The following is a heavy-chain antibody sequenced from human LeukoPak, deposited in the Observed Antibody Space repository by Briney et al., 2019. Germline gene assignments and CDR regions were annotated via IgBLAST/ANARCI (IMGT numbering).Heavy chain of an antibody. CDR3: ARETGYGSGSYYFVY. Sequence: PGGSLRLSCAASGFTFSSYGMHWVRQAPGKGLEWVAVIWYDGSNKYYADSVKGRFTISRDNSKNTLYLQMNSLRAEDTAVYYCARETGYGSGSYYFVYWGQGTLVTVSS. J-gene: IGHJ4*02. CDR2: IWYDGSNK. CDR1: GFTFSSYG. D-gene: IGHD3-10*01. V-gene: IGHV3-33*01.